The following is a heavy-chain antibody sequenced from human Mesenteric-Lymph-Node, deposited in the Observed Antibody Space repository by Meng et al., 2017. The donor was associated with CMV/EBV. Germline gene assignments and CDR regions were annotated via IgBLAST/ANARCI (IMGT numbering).Heavy chain of an antibody. D-gene: IGHD2-2*01. CDR2: ISGSGGST. V-gene: IGHV3-23*01. Sequence: GESLKISCAASGFTFSSYAMSWVRQAPGKGLEWVSAISGSGGSTYYADSVKGRFTISRDNSKNTLYLQMNSLRAEDTAVYYCAKDRGSIVLVPAAMGRRRYYSDGMDVWGQGTTVTVSS. CDR1: GFTFSSYA. CDR3: AKDRGSIVLVPAAMGRRRYYSDGMDV. J-gene: IGHJ6*02.